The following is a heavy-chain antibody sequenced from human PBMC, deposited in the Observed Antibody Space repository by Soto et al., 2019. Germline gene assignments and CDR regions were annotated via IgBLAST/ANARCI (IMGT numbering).Heavy chain of an antibody. Sequence: GSLIPACAVSAFTFSDYSMSWIRQAAVKGLEWLAYIDSRGRTLSYSDSVKGRFTISRDNAKNSLYLQMDSLRADGSAVYYCARQAARNYIDSWGQANLVTVSS. CDR1: AFTFSDYS. V-gene: IGHV3-11*01. J-gene: IGHJ4*02. CDR2: IDSRGRTL. CDR3: ARQAARNYIDS. D-gene: IGHD6-6*01.